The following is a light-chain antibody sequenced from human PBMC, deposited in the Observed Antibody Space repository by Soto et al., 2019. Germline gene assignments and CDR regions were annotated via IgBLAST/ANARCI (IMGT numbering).Light chain of an antibody. CDR1: SSDVGAFNY. CDR2: DVS. CDR3: PSYTTSSTYV. J-gene: IGLJ1*01. V-gene: IGLV2-14*03. Sequence: QSALTQPASVSGSPGQSIAISCTGTSSDVGAFNYVSWYQQHPGKAPKFMIFDVSSRPSGVSDRFSGSKSGNTASLTISGLQTEDEADYYCPSYTTSSTYVSVTGTKVTVL.